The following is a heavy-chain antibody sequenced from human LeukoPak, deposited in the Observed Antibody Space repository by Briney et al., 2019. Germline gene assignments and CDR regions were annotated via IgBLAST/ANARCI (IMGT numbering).Heavy chain of an antibody. J-gene: IGHJ3*02. CDR1: GVSFSSHS. D-gene: IGHD3-9*01. CDR2: ISYIGST. CDR3: ARDLVTVNKGFDI. Sequence: YPSETLSLTCTVSGVSFSSHSRPWIRQPPGKGLEWIGYISYIGSTNNNPSLKSRVTITIKASKNQFSLKLSSVTAADTAVYYCARDLVTVNKGFDIWGQGTMVSVSS. V-gene: IGHV4-59*11.